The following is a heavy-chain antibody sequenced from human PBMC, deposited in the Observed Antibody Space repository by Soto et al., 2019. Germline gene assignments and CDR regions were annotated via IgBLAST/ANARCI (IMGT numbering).Heavy chain of an antibody. D-gene: IGHD2-2*01. CDR3: ARARIIWYCSSTSCPLDWFDP. J-gene: IGHJ5*02. CDR2: ISSSSSYI. Sequence: EVQLVESGGGLVKPGGSLRLSCAASGFTFSSYSMNWVRQAPGKGLEWVSSISSSSSYIYYADSVEGRFTISRDNAKNSLYLQMNSLRAEDTAVYYCARARIIWYCSSTSCPLDWFDPWGQGTLVTVSS. CDR1: GFTFSSYS. V-gene: IGHV3-21*01.